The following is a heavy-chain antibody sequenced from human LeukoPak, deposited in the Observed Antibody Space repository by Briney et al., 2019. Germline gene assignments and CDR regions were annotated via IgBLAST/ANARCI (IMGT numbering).Heavy chain of an antibody. CDR1: RGSISGYY. CDR3: AREHPVAIAPDY. J-gene: IGHJ4*02. Sequence: SETLSHTCTVSRGSISGYYWSSIRQTAGKGLEWIGRIHSTGSANYNPSLESRVTMSVDTSRNQFSLILTSVTAADTATYYCAREHPVAIAPDYWGQGTLVTVSS. CDR2: IHSTGSA. D-gene: IGHD5-12*01. V-gene: IGHV4-4*07.